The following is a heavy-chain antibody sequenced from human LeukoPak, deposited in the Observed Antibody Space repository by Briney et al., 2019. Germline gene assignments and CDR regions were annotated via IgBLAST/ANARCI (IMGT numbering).Heavy chain of an antibody. D-gene: IGHD1-26*01. Sequence: ASVKVSCKASGYIFTSYYMHWVRQAPGQGLEWMGIINPSGGSTSYAQKFQGRVTMTRDTSTSTVYMELSSLRSEDTAVYYCASQYSRYYGMDVWGQGTTVTVSS. V-gene: IGHV1-46*01. CDR3: ASQYSRYYGMDV. CDR1: GYIFTSYY. CDR2: INPSGGST. J-gene: IGHJ6*02.